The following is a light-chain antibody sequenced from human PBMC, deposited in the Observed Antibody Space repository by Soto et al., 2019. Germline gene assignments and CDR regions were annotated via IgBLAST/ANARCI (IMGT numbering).Light chain of an antibody. CDR1: QGISSY. CDR3: QQLNSYPRT. CDR2: AAS. J-gene: IGKJ1*01. V-gene: IGKV1-9*01. Sequence: PSFLTASVGDSVTITCRASQGISSYLAWYQQKPGKAPKLLIYAASTLQSGVPSRFSGSGSGTEFTLTISSLQPEDFATYYCQQLNSYPRTFGQGTRVDIK.